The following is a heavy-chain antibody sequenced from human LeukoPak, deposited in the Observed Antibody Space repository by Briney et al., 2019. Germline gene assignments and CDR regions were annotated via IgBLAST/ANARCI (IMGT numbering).Heavy chain of an antibody. Sequence: SETLSLTCAIHGGSFSGYYWSWIRQPPGKGLEWIGEVNHSGSTNYNPSLKSRVTISVDTSKNQFSLKLSSVTAADTAVYYCARGRWLQPLHWSQGTLVTVSS. CDR2: VNHSGST. CDR3: ARGRWLQPLH. V-gene: IGHV4-34*01. J-gene: IGHJ4*02. CDR1: GGSFSGYY. D-gene: IGHD5-24*01.